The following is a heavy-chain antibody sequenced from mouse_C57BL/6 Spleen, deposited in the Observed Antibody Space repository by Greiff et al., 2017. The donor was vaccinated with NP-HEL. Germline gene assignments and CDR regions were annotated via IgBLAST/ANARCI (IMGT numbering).Heavy chain of an antibody. J-gene: IGHJ2*01. CDR1: GYTFTEYT. CDR3: ARHEEVGITTVVAPLDY. D-gene: IGHD1-1*01. Sequence: VKLVESGAELVKPGASVKLSCKASGYTFTEYTIHWVKQRSGQGLEWIGWFYPGSGSIKYNEKFKDKATLTADKSSSTVYMELSRLTSEDSAVYFCARHEEVGITTVVAPLDYWGQGTTLTVSS. CDR2: FYPGSGSI. V-gene: IGHV1-62-2*01.